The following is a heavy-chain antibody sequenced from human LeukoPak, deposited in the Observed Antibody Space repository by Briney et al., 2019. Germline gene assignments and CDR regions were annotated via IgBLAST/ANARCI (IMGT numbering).Heavy chain of an antibody. V-gene: IGHV3-23*01. D-gene: IGHD3-10*01. J-gene: IGHJ4*02. CDR2: ISGDGGYT. CDR3: AKGLDGSGSYSPLDY. Sequence: GGSLRLSCAASGFTFSTYAMTWVPQAPGKGLERVSSISGDGGYTYYADFVKGRFTISRDNSNNTLYLPMNSLRAEDTAVYYCAKGLDGSGSYSPLDYWGQGTLVTVSS. CDR1: GFTFSTYA.